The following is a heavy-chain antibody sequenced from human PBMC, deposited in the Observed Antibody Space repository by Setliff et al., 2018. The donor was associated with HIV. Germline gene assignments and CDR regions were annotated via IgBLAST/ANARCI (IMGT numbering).Heavy chain of an antibody. CDR3: ARATYGSRAGTGLYFDS. Sequence: SETLSLTCGISGGSFSGFYWAWIRQPPGKGLEWIGEINYSGKTNKNPSLKSRVTISADTSRTQFSLNLISVSAADTAVYYCARATYGSRAGTGLYFDSWGQGALVTVSS. CDR2: INYSGKT. J-gene: IGHJ4*02. D-gene: IGHD6-6*01. CDR1: GGSFSGFY. V-gene: IGHV4-34*01.